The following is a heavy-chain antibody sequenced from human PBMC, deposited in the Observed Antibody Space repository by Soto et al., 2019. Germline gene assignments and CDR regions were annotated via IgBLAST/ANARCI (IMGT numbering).Heavy chain of an antibody. V-gene: IGHV4-31*03. CDR2: IYYSGST. CDR3: ARVRFYDSSAYPFDH. CDR1: GGSISSGGYY. D-gene: IGHD3-22*01. Sequence: SETLSLTCTVSGGSISSGGYYWSWIRQHPGKGLEWIGYIYYSGSTYYNPSLKSRVTISVDTSKNQFSLKLSSVTAADTAVYYCARVRFYDSSAYPFDHWGQGTLVTVSS. J-gene: IGHJ4*02.